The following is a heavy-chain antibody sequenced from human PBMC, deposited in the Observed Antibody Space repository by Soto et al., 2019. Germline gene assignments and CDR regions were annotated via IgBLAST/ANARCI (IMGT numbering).Heavy chain of an antibody. J-gene: IGHJ4*02. CDR2: IRNKGNRYTT. V-gene: IGHV3-72*01. CDR3: ATYVVTAPLFDY. D-gene: IGHD2-21*02. Sequence: RVSCGGSGFTFSEHYMDGVRQAPGKGLEWVGRIRNKGNRYTTEYAASVKGRFTIPRDDSKNSVYLQMNSLKTEDTAVYYRATYVVTAPLFDYWGQGALVTVSS. CDR1: GFTFSEHY.